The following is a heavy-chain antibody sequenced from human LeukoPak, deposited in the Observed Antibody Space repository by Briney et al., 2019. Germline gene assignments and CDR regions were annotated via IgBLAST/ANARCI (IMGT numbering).Heavy chain of an antibody. D-gene: IGHD5-24*01. V-gene: IGHV4-59*01. Sequence: SETLSLTCTVSGGPISSYYWSWIRQPPGKGREWLGYIYYSGSTNYNPSLKSRVNISIDTSQTHFSLKLSSVTAAATAVYYCARARDDGYNPFDYWGQGTLVTVSS. CDR1: GGPISSYY. CDR3: ARARDDGYNPFDY. J-gene: IGHJ4*02. CDR2: IYYSGST.